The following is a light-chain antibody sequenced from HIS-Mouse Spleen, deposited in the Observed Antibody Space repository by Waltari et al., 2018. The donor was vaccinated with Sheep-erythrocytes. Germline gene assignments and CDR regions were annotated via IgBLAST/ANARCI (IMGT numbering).Light chain of an antibody. CDR3: CSYAGSSTYVV. J-gene: IGLJ2*01. V-gene: IGLV2-23*01. CDR2: EGS. Sequence: QSALTQPRSVSGSPGQSVTISCPGTSSDVGGYNYVSWYQQHPGKAPKLMIYEGSKRPSGVSNRFSGSKSGNAASLTLSGLQAEDEADYYCCSYAGSSTYVVFGGGTKLTVL. CDR1: SSDVGGYNY.